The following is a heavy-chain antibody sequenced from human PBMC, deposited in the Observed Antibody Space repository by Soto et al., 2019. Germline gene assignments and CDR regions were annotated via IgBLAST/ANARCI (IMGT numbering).Heavy chain of an antibody. V-gene: IGHV4-59*12. Sequence: SETLSLTCTVSGGSISSYYWSWIRQPPGKGLEWIGYIYYSGSTNYKPSLKSRVTISVDTSKNQFSLKLSSVTAADTAVYYCAREAAADNWFDPWGQGTLVTVSS. J-gene: IGHJ5*02. D-gene: IGHD6-13*01. CDR1: GGSISSYY. CDR3: AREAAADNWFDP. CDR2: IYYSGST.